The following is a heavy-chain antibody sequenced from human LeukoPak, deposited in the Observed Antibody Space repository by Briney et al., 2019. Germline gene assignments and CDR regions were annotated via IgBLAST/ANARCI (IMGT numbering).Heavy chain of an antibody. CDR2: INHSGST. CDR3: ARVKGGGSDY. Sequence: PSETLSLTCAVYGGSFSGYYWSWIRQPPGRGLEWIGEINHSGSTNYNPSLKSRVTISVDTSKNQLSLKLSSVTAADTAVYYCARVKGGGSDYWGQGTLDTVSS. CDR1: GGSFSGYY. V-gene: IGHV4-34*01. D-gene: IGHD5-24*01. J-gene: IGHJ4*02.